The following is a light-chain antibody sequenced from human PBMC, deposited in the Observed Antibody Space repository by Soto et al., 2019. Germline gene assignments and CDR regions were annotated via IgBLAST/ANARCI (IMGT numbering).Light chain of an antibody. J-gene: IGKJ1*01. CDR3: MQSLQTPWT. V-gene: IGKV2-28*01. CDR2: LGS. CDR1: QSLLFSNGYNY. Sequence: DIVITQSRLSLPVTPGEPASISCSSSQSLLFSNGYNYLDWYLQKPGQSPQLLIYLGSDRASGVPDRFSGSGSGTDFTLKISRVEAEDVGIYYCMQSLQTPWTFGQGTKVDIK.